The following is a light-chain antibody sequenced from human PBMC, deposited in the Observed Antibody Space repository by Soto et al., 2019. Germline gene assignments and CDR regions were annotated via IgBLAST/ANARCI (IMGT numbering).Light chain of an antibody. CDR1: QDIGNY. CDR2: DAS. Sequence: DIQMTQSPSSLSASVGDRVTVTCRASQDIGNYLCWYQQKLGKAPKLLIYDASYLEAGVPSRFSGSGSGTDFTFTISSLQPEDFATYYCQQYNNWPMYTFGQGTRLEIK. CDR3: QQYNNWPMYT. J-gene: IGKJ5*01. V-gene: IGKV1-33*01.